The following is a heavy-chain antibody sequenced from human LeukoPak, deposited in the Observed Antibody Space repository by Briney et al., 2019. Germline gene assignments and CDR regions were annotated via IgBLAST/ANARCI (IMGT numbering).Heavy chain of an antibody. J-gene: IGHJ4*02. CDR1: GFTFSSYG. Sequence: GGSVRLSCAASGFTFSSYGMQGVRQAPGKGLEGVAVIWYDGSNKYYADSVKGRFTISRDNSKNTLYLQMNSLRAEDTSIYFCAKALEQETVIALDSWGQGTLVTVSS. CDR2: IWYDGSNK. D-gene: IGHD2-21*02. V-gene: IGHV3-33*06. CDR3: AKALEQETVIALDS.